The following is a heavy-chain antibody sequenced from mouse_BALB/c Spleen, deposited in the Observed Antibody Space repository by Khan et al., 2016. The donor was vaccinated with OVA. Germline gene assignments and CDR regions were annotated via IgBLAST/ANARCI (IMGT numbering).Heavy chain of an antibody. CDR2: FYPGSGTI. D-gene: IGHD2-3*01. J-gene: IGHJ4*01. CDR1: GYTFTENI. Sequence: VQLQESGAELVKPGASVKLSCKASGYTFTENIIHWVKQRSGQGLEWIGWFYPGSGTIKYNEKFKDKATLTADKSSSTVYMELSRLTSEDSAVYCCARHEDGNDGYYDYAMDYWGQGTSVTVSS. V-gene: IGHV1-62-2*01. CDR3: ARHEDGNDGYYDYAMDY.